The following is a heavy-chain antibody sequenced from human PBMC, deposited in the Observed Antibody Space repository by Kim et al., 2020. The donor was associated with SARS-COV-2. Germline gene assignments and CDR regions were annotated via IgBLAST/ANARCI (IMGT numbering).Heavy chain of an antibody. J-gene: IGHJ6*02. Sequence: VKCRFTISRDNSKNMLFLQMNGLRVEDTAVYYCARDLGFGDYYYYYAMDVWGQGTTVTVSS. D-gene: IGHD3-10*01. CDR3: ARDLGFGDYYYYYAMDV. V-gene: IGHV3-53*01.